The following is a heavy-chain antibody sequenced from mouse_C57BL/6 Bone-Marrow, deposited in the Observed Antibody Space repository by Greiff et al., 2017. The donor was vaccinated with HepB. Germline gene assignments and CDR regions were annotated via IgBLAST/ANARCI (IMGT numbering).Heavy chain of an antibody. V-gene: IGHV1-5*01. J-gene: IGHJ1*03. CDR3: TSTGWEDWYFDV. Sequence: VHVKQSGTVLARPGASVKMSCKTSGYTFTSYWMHWVKQRPGQGLEWIGAIYPGNSDTSYNQKFKGKAKLTAVTSASTAYMELSSLTNEDSAVYYCTSTGWEDWYFDVWGTGTTVTVSS. CDR2: IYPGNSDT. D-gene: IGHD2-1*01. CDR1: GYTFTSYW.